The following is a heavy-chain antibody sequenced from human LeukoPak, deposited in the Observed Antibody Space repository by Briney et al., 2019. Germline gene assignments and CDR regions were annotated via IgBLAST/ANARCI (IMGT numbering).Heavy chain of an antibody. Sequence: PGGSLRLSCAASGFTFSSYEMNWVRQAPGKGLEWVSYISSSGSTIYYADSVKGRFTISRDNAKNSLYLQMNSLRAEDTAVYYCARGGHEAQRKTGALDIWGQGTMVTVSS. J-gene: IGHJ3*02. CDR2: ISSSGSTI. CDR3: ARGGHEAQRKTGALDI. D-gene: IGHD3-10*01. CDR1: GFTFSSYE. V-gene: IGHV3-48*03.